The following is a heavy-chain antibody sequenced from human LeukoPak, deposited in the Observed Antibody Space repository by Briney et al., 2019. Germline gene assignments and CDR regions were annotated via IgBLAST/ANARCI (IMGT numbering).Heavy chain of an antibody. CDR3: AKGPWDLPHAFDI. Sequence: PGGSLRLSCAASGFTFSSYAMSWVRQAPRKGLECVSTMSGSGSITRYADSVKGRFIISRDNSKNTLYLQMNSLRAEDTAIYYCAKGPWDLPHAFDIWGLGTMVTVSS. CDR1: GFTFSSYA. V-gene: IGHV3-23*01. D-gene: IGHD1-26*01. CDR2: MSGSGSIT. J-gene: IGHJ3*02.